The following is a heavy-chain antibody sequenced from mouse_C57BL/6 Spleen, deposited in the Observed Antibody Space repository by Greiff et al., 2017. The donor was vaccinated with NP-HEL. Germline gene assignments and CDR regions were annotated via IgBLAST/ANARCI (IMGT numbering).Heavy chain of an antibody. D-gene: IGHD4-1*01. CDR1: GYTFTSYW. J-gene: IGHJ1*03. V-gene: IGHV1-69*01. CDR2: IDPSDSYT. Sequence: QVQLQQSGAELVMPGASVKLSCKASGYTFTSYWMHWVKQRPGQGLEWIGEIDPSDSYTNYNQKFKGKSTLTVDKSSRTAYMQLSSLTSEDSAVYYCARKGTGSYWYFDVGGTGTTVTVAS. CDR3: ARKGTGSYWYFDV.